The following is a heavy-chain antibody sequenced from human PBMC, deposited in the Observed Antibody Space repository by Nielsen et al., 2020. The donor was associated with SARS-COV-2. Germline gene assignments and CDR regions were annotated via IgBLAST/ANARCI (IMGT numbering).Heavy chain of an antibody. Sequence: GSLRLSCAVYGGSFSGYYWSWIRQPPGKGLEWIGEINHSGSTNYNPSLKSRVTISVDTSKNQFSLKLSSVTAADTAVYYCARDGYCSSTRCYARFDPWGQGTLVTVSS. CDR1: GGSFSGYY. CDR3: ARDGYCSSTRCYARFDP. D-gene: IGHD2-2*01. CDR2: INHSGST. J-gene: IGHJ5*02. V-gene: IGHV4-34*01.